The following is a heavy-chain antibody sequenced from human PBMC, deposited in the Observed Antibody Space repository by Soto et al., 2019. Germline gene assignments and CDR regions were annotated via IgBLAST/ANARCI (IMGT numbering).Heavy chain of an antibody. V-gene: IGHV3-30-3*01. CDR2: ISYDGSNK. Sequence: QVQLVESGGGVVQPGRSLRLSCAASGFTFSSYAMHWVRQAPGKGLEWVAVISYDGSNKYYADSVKGRFTISRDNSKNTLYLQMNSLRAEDTAVYYCAREPLKIGGMDVWGQGTTVTVSS. D-gene: IGHD3-10*01. J-gene: IGHJ6*02. CDR3: AREPLKIGGMDV. CDR1: GFTFSSYA.